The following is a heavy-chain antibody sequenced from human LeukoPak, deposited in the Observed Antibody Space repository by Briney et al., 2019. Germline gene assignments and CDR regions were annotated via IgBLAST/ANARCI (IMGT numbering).Heavy chain of an antibody. CDR2: INPNSGGT. V-gene: IGHV1-2*02. CDR1: GYTFTGYY. CDR3: ARVVAVAGMWYSQH. D-gene: IGHD6-19*01. J-gene: IGHJ1*01. Sequence: ASVKVSCKASGYTFTGYYMHWVRQAPGQGLEWMGWINPNSGGTNYAQKFQGRVTMTRDTSISTAYMELSRLRSDDTAVYYCARVVAVAGMWYSQHWGQGTLVTVSS.